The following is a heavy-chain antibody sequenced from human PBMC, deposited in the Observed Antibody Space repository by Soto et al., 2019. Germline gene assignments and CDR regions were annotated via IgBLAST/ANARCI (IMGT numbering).Heavy chain of an antibody. V-gene: IGHV4-34*01. CDR2: INHSGST. J-gene: IGHJ3*02. Sequence: PSETLSLTCAVYGVSLSGYYWSWIRQPPGKGLEWIGEINHSGSTNYNPSLKSRVTISVDTSKNQFSLKLSSVTAADTAVYYCATGERQWLVRYAFDIWGQGTMVTVSS. D-gene: IGHD6-19*01. CDR3: ATGERQWLVRYAFDI. CDR1: GVSLSGYY.